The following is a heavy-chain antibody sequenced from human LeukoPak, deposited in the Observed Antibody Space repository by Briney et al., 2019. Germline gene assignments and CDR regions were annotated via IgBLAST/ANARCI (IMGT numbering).Heavy chain of an antibody. Sequence: GGSLRLSCAASGFTFTTYTIHWVRQAPGKGLEYVSAVVGNGGTTYYANSVKGRFTISRDSSKNTVYLQMGSLRAEDTAVYYCARERAFYYDYWGQGALVTVSS. CDR2: VVGNGGTT. V-gene: IGHV3-64*01. J-gene: IGHJ4*02. CDR3: ARERAFYYDY. CDR1: GFTFTTYT.